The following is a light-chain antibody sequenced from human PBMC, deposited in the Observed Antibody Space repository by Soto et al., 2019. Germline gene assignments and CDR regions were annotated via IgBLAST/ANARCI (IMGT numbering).Light chain of an antibody. CDR1: SSDVGGYNY. Sequence: QSALTQPRSVSGSPGQSVTISCTGTSSDVGGYNYVSWYQQHPGKAPKLMIYDVSKRPSGVPDRFSGSKSGNTASLTISGLEAEDEADYYCCSYAGSYVFGNGTKVT. CDR3: CSYAGSYV. V-gene: IGLV2-11*01. CDR2: DVS. J-gene: IGLJ1*01.